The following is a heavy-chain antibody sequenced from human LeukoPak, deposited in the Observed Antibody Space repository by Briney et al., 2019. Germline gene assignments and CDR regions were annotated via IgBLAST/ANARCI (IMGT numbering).Heavy chain of an antibody. CDR3: ARVWGNSGSFEFDY. D-gene: IGHD1-26*01. Sequence: SVKVSCKASGGTFSSYAISWVRQAPGQGLDWMGGIIPIFGTANYAQKFQGRVTITADKSTSTAYMELSSLRSEDTGVYYCARVWGNSGSFEFDYWGQGTLVTVSS. V-gene: IGHV1-69*06. CDR2: IIPIFGTA. J-gene: IGHJ4*02. CDR1: GGTFSSYA.